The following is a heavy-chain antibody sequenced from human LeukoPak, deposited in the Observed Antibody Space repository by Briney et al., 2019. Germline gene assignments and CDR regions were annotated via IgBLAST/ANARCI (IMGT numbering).Heavy chain of an antibody. Sequence: AGGCLRLSCADHGFTFSGNWISSVRQSRGKGLVWVSHIITDGSILRYGHSVKDRFTISRNKANNTLYLQMDSLTAEDTGVYYCARYMYAFALDVWAKGTRVSVS. CDR3: ARYMYAFALDV. CDR1: GFTFSGNW. D-gene: IGHD2-8*01. V-gene: IGHV3-74*01. J-gene: IGHJ6*03. CDR2: IITDGSIL.